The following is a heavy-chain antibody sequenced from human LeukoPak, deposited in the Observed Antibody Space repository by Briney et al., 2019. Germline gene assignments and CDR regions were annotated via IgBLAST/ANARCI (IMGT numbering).Heavy chain of an antibody. CDR2: ISSCGSYI. CDR3: ARDPTVAEAW. V-gene: IGHV3-21*01. D-gene: IGHD6-13*01. CDR1: GFTLSTYS. J-gene: IGHJ4*02. Sequence: GGSLRLSCTASGFTLSTYSMTCVRQAPGEGLEWVLSISSCGSYIYYADSVKGRFTTSRDNARNSLYLQMNSLRAEDTAVYYCARDPTVAEAWWGQGTQVTVSS.